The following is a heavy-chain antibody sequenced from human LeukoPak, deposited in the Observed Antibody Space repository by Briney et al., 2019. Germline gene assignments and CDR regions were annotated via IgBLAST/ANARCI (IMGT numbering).Heavy chain of an antibody. V-gene: IGHV3-23*01. CDR3: ARGIYGSGIPDY. J-gene: IGHJ4*02. CDR2: ISGSGGST. Sequence: GGSLRLSCAASGFIFSSYAMSWVRQAPGKGLEWVSGISGSGGSTYCADSVKGRFTISRDNSKNTLYLQMNSLRAEDTAVYYCARGIYGSGIPDYWGQGTLVTVSS. D-gene: IGHD3-10*01. CDR1: GFIFSSYA.